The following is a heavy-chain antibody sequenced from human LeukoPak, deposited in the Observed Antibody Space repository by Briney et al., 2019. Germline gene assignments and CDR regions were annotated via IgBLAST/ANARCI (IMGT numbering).Heavy chain of an antibody. CDR1: GDLISTSSYY. J-gene: IGHJ4*02. CDR3: ARSNYYDYRQIGF. D-gene: IGHD3-22*01. V-gene: IGHV4-39*01. CDR2: IYYSGST. Sequence: SETLSLTCTVSGDLISTSSYYGGWIRQPPGKGLEWLGSIYYSGSTYYNPSLKSRVTISVDTSKNQFSLNLYSVTAADTAVFYFARSNYYDYRQIGFWGQGTLVTVSS.